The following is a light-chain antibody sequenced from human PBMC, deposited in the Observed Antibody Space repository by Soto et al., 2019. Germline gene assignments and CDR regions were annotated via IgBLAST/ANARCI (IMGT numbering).Light chain of an antibody. V-gene: IGLV2-18*02. J-gene: IGLJ1*01. CDR1: SSDVGSYNR. CDR2: EVS. Sequence: QSALTQPPSVSGSPGQSVTISCTGTSSDVGSYNRVSWYQQPPGTSPKLMIYEVSNRPSGVPDRFSGSKSGNTASLTISGLQAEDEADYYCSSYTSSSTSVFGPGTKLTVL. CDR3: SSYTSSSTSV.